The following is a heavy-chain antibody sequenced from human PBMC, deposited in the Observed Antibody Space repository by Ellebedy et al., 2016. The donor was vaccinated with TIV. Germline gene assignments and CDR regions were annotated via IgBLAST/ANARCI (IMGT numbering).Heavy chain of an antibody. CDR3: AADPNWRGPMDV. D-gene: IGHD3-3*01. V-gene: IGHV1-58*02. CDR1: GFTFSSST. J-gene: IGHJ6*04. CDR2: IFIGSGNT. Sequence: SVKVSXXASGFTFSSSTMQWVRQARGQRLEWIGWIFIGSGNTNYAQKFQERVTITRDMSTSTVYLELSSLRSDDTAVYYCAADPNWRGPMDVWGKGTTVTVSS.